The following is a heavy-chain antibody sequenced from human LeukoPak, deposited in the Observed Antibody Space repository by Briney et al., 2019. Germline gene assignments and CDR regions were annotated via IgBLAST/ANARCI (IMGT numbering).Heavy chain of an antibody. CDR2: ISSSSSTI. CDR1: GFTFSSYS. V-gene: IGHV3-48*04. Sequence: PGGSLRLSCAASGFTFSSYSMNWVRQAPGKGLEWVSYISSSSSTIYYADSVKGRFTISRDNAKNSLYLQMNSLRAEDTAVYYCARDVYCGGDCYSENAFDIWGQGTMVTVSS. CDR3: ARDVYCGGDCYSENAFDI. J-gene: IGHJ3*02. D-gene: IGHD2-21*02.